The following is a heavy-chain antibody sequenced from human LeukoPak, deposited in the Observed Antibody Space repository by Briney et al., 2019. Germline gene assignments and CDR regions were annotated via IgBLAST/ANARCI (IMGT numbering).Heavy chain of an antibody. J-gene: IGHJ4*02. Sequence: SETLSLTCTVSGGSISSYYWSWIRQPPGKGLEWIGYIYYSGSTNYNPSLKSRVTISVDTSKNQFSLKLSSVTAADTAVYYCARDTAMVHYYFDYWGQGTLVTVSS. CDR1: GGSISSYY. D-gene: IGHD5-18*01. CDR2: IYYSGST. V-gene: IGHV4-59*01. CDR3: ARDTAMVHYYFDY.